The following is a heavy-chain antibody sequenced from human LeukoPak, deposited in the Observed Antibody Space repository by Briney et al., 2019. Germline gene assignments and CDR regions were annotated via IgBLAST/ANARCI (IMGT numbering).Heavy chain of an antibody. J-gene: IGHJ1*01. D-gene: IGHD3-16*01. V-gene: IGHV3-7*01. Sequence: GGSLGLSCAASGFTFSSYWMSWVRQAPGKGLEWVANMKQDGSEKYYVDSVKGRFTISRDNAKNSLYLQMNSLRAEDTAVYYCARDPGGSTEYFQHWGQGTLVTVSS. CDR2: MKQDGSEK. CDR3: ARDPGGSTEYFQH. CDR1: GFTFSSYW.